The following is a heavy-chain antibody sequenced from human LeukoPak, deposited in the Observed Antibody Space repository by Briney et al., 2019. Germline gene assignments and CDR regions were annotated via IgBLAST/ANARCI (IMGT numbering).Heavy chain of an antibody. D-gene: IGHD3-3*01. CDR2: IYQSGSGSS. Sequence: PSETLSLTCSVSGGFIISSNYYWGWIRQPPGKGLEWIGSIYQSGSGSSCYNPSLKSRVTISGDTSKNQFFLRLSSVTAADTAVYYCASTLRFLPYRRFDYWGQGTLVTVPS. CDR1: GGFIISSNYY. J-gene: IGHJ4*02. CDR3: ASTLRFLPYRRFDY. V-gene: IGHV4-39*01.